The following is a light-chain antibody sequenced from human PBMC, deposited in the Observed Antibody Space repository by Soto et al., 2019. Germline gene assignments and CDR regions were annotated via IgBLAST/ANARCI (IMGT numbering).Light chain of an antibody. CDR1: SSDVGGYNY. CDR2: EVT. CDR3: SSYAASNNFYFV. J-gene: IGLJ3*02. V-gene: IGLV2-8*01. Sequence: QSALTQPPSASGSPGQSVTISCTGTSSDVGGYNYVSWYQQYPGRAPKLMIYEVTKRPSGVRDRFSGAKSGNTASLTVSGLQAEDEADYYCSSYAASNNFYFVFGGGTKLTVL.